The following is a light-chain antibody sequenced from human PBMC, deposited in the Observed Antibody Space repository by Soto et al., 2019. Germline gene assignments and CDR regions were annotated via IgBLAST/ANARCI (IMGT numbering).Light chain of an antibody. CDR1: QGISSY. CDR3: QQYYSYPYT. J-gene: IGKJ2*01. Sequence: AIRMTQSPSSLSASTGDRVTITCRAIQGISSYIAWYQQKPGKATKLLSYAASPLQSGVPSRFSGSGSGTDFTLTISYLQSEDFETCYCQQYYSYPYTFGQGTKLEIK. CDR2: AAS. V-gene: IGKV1-8*01.